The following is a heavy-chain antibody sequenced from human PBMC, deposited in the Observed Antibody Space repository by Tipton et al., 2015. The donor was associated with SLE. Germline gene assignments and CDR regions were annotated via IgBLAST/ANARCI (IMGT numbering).Heavy chain of an antibody. Sequence: SLRLSCAASGFSFSSHAMSWVRQAPGKGLEWVSGIYSGGGTFYADSVKGRFTISRDSSENTLFLRMNSLRAEDTAVYYCAKDMGHITMSQGFHRTYYYGMDVWGQGTTVTVSS. CDR1: GFSFSSHA. D-gene: IGHD3-10*02. CDR2: IYSGGGT. V-gene: IGHV3-23*03. J-gene: IGHJ6*02. CDR3: AKDMGHITMSQGFHRTYYYGMDV.